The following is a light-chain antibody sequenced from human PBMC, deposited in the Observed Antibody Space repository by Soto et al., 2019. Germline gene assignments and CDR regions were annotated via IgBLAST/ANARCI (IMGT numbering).Light chain of an antibody. J-gene: IGLJ2*01. CDR1: ALPKKY. CDR2: EDR. CDR3: YSTDSSGNHRV. V-gene: IGLV3-10*01. Sequence: SYELTQPHSVSVSPGQTARITCSGDALPKKYAYWYQQQSGQAPVLVIYEDRKRPSGIPERFSGSISGTMATLTISGAQVEDEADYYCYSTDSSGNHRVFGGGTKLTVL.